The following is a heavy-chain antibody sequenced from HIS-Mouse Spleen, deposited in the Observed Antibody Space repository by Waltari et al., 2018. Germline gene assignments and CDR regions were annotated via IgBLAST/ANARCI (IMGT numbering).Heavy chain of an antibody. Sequence: QVQLVESGGGVVQPGRSLRLSCAASGFTFSSYGMHRVRQAPGKGLEWVAVISYDGSNKYYADSVKGRFSISRDNSKNTLYLQMNSLRAEDTAVYYCAKASSGWLDYWGQGTLVTVSS. CDR2: ISYDGSNK. CDR3: AKASSGWLDY. V-gene: IGHV3-30*18. D-gene: IGHD6-19*01. J-gene: IGHJ4*02. CDR1: GFTFSSYG.